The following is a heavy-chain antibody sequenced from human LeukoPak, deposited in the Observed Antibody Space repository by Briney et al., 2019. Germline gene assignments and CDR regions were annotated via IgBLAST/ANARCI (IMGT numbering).Heavy chain of an antibody. CDR3: AREALAARIRAFDI. J-gene: IGHJ3*02. V-gene: IGHV4-38-2*02. D-gene: IGHD6-6*01. CDR2: IYHSGST. CDR1: GYSISSGYY. Sequence: SETLSLTCAVSGYSISSGYYWGWIRQPPGKGLEWIGSIYHSGSTYYNPSLKSRVTISVDTSKNQFSLKLSSVTAADTAVYYCAREALAARIRAFDIWGQGTMVTVSS.